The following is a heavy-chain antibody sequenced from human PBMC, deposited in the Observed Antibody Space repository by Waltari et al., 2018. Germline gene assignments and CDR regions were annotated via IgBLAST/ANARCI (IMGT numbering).Heavy chain of an antibody. Sequence: QLQLQESGPGLVKPSETLSLTCTVSGGSISSSSYYWGWIRQPPGKGLEWIGSICYSGSTYYNPALKSRVTISVDTSKNQFSLKLSSVTAADTAVYYCARDAGILTGYYMGVDYWGQGTLVTVSS. D-gene: IGHD3-9*01. J-gene: IGHJ4*02. CDR2: ICYSGST. CDR3: ARDAGILTGYYMGVDY. CDR1: GGSISSSSYY. V-gene: IGHV4-39*07.